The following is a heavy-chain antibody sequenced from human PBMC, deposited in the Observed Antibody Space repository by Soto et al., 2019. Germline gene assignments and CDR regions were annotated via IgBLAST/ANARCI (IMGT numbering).Heavy chain of an antibody. CDR1: GFTFSSYS. D-gene: IGHD2-2*01. J-gene: IGHJ4*02. CDR2: ISSSSSDI. CDR3: ARDEVYCSSTSCYGHDY. V-gene: IGHV3-21*01. Sequence: GGSLRLSCAASGFTFSSYSMNWVRQAPGKGLEWVSSISSSSSDIYYADSVKGRFTISRDNAKNSLYLQMNSLRAEDTAVYYCARDEVYCSSTSCYGHDYWGQGTLVTVSS.